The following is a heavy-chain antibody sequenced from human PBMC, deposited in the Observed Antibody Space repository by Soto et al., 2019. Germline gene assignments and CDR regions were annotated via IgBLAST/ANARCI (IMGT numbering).Heavy chain of an antibody. D-gene: IGHD2-8*01. Sequence: GGSLRLSCAASGFTFSSYWMSWVRQAPGKGLEWVANIKQDGSEKYYVDSVKGRFTISRDNAKNSLYLQMNSLRAEDTAVYYCWKAMVYAIPEVGSYGMDVWGQGTTVTVSS. CDR2: IKQDGSEK. CDR1: GFTFSSYW. V-gene: IGHV3-7*05. CDR3: WKAMVYAIPEVGSYGMDV. J-gene: IGHJ6*02.